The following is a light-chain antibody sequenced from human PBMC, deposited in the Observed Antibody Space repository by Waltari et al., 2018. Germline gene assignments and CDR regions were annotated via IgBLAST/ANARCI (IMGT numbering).Light chain of an antibody. CDR3: QERSNWPGGS. CDR1: QSVNTY. V-gene: IGKV3-11*01. CDR2: DAS. J-gene: IGKJ4*01. Sequence: EIVLTQSPVSLSLSPGESASLSCRASQSVNTYLAWYQQKPGQPPRLLIYDASTRATGVPARFVGSGSGTDFTLTITRLEPEDFAVYYCQERSNWPGGSFGGGTKVETK.